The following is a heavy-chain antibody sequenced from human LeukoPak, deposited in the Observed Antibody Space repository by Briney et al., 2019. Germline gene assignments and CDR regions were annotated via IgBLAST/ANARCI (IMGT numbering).Heavy chain of an antibody. D-gene: IGHD3-3*01. J-gene: IGHJ6*03. Sequence: PSETLSLTCTVSGGSISSYYWSWIRQPAGKGLEWIGRIYTSGSTNYNASLKSRVSMSVDTSKNQFSLKLSSVTAADTAVYYCARDWSSSANYYMDVWGKGTTVTVSS. CDR3: ARDWSSSANYYMDV. CDR2: IYTSGST. CDR1: GGSISSYY. V-gene: IGHV4-4*07.